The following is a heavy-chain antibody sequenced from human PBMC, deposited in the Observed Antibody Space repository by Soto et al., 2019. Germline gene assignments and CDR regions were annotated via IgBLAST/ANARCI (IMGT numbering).Heavy chain of an antibody. V-gene: IGHV3-23*01. Sequence: LRLSCAASGFTFSSYAMKWVRQAPGEGLEWVSAISGSGGSTYYADSVKGRFIISRDNSKNTLYLQMNSLRADDTAVYYCARAPRVGSFHFEIWGKGTMVTFPS. CDR2: ISGSGGST. D-gene: IGHD3-10*01. CDR3: ARAPRVGSFHFEI. CDR1: GFTFSSYA. J-gene: IGHJ3*02.